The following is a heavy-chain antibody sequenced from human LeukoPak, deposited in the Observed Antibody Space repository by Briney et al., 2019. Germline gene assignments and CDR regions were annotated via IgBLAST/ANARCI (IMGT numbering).Heavy chain of an antibody. J-gene: IGHJ4*02. CDR1: GFTVRSNY. D-gene: IGHD3-22*01. V-gene: IGHV3-53*01. Sequence: PGGSLRLSCTASGFTVRSNYMFWVRQAPGKGLECVSVIYSDGSAYYADSVEGRFTISRDSSMNTLFLQMNSLRAEDTAMYYCAGALYYNYYETRYFAYWGQGTPVTVSS. CDR3: AGALYYNYYETRYFAY. CDR2: IYSDGSA.